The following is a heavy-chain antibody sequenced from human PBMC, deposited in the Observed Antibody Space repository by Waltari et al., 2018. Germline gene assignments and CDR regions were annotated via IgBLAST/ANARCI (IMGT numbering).Heavy chain of an antibody. Sequence: QVQLVESGGGVVQHGRSLRLACEASEYTYSTYAMHWVRQAPGKWLEWVAVISYNGRNIYYLDSVNGRFTVARDNSKKMLYLQMNGLRTDDTAVYYCARDYCDRTNCHGMDVWGQGTTVTV. CDR3: ARDYCDRTNCHGMDV. CDR1: EYTYSTYA. V-gene: IGHV3-30*04. J-gene: IGHJ6*02. D-gene: IGHD3-22*01. CDR2: ISYNGRNI.